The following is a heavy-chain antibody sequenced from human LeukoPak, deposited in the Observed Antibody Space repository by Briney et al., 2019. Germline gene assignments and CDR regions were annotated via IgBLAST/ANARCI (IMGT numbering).Heavy chain of an antibody. CDR1: GGSISSYS. CDR3: ARCPGVPAASKVYGFDI. J-gene: IGHJ3*02. Sequence: PSETLSLTCTVSGGSISSYSWSWIRQPPGKGLEWIGYMYSRGSTNDNPSLKSRVTISRDTSKNQFSLKLSSVTAADTAVYYCARCPGVPAASKVYGFDIWGQGTMVTVSS. CDR2: MYSRGST. D-gene: IGHD2-2*01. V-gene: IGHV4-4*08.